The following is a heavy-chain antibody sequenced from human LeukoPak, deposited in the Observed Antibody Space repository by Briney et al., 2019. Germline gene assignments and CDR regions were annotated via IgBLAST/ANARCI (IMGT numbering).Heavy chain of an antibody. Sequence: GGSLRLSCAAPGFTFSSYEMNWVRQAPGKGLEWVSYISSSGSTIYYADSVKGRFTISRDNAKNSLYLQMNSLRAEDTAVYYCAKGNDSSGYDYWGQGTLVTVSS. CDR2: ISSSGSTI. CDR1: GFTFSSYE. CDR3: AKGNDSSGYDY. V-gene: IGHV3-48*03. D-gene: IGHD3-22*01. J-gene: IGHJ4*02.